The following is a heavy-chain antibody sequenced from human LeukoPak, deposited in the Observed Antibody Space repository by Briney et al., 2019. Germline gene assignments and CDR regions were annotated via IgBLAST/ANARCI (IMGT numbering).Heavy chain of an antibody. D-gene: IGHD2-2*02. CDR2: ISGSGGST. CDR1: GFTFSSYA. V-gene: IGHV3-23*01. CDR3: AKTDPYCSSTSCYKPYYFDY. J-gene: IGHJ4*02. Sequence: PGGSLRLSCAASGFTFSSYAMSWVRQAPGEGLEWVSAISGSGGSTYYADSVKGRFTISRDNSKNTLYLQMNSLRAEDTAVYYCAKTDPYCSSTSCYKPYYFDYWGQGTLVTVSS.